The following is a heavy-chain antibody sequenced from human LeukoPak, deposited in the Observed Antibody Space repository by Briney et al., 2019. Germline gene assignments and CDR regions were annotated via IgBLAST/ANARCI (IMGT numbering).Heavy chain of an antibody. D-gene: IGHD4-11*01. J-gene: IGHJ3*02. CDR2: IRYDGGNK. Sequence: PGGSLRLSCATSGFTLSTHGMHWVRQAPGKGLEWVAFIRYDGGNKYYADSVKGRFTISRDNSKNTLYLQMNSLRAEDTAVYYCAATTTEDAFDIWGQGTMVTVSS. CDR1: GFTLSTHG. CDR3: AATTTEDAFDI. V-gene: IGHV3-30*02.